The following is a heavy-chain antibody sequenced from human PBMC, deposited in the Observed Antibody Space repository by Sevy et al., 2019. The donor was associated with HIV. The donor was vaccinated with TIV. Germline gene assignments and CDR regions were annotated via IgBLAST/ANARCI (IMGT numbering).Heavy chain of an antibody. CDR2: IYSGGNT. V-gene: IGHV3-53*01. J-gene: IGHJ6*02. CDR3: ARGMILEGSWYGMDV. CDR1: GFIVSSNY. Sequence: GGSLRLSCAVSGFIVSSNYMTWVRQAPGKGLEWVSLIYSGGNTFYADSVRGRFTISRDNSKNTLYLQMNSLRAEDTAVYYCARGMILEGSWYGMDVWGQGTTVTVSS. D-gene: IGHD3-3*01.